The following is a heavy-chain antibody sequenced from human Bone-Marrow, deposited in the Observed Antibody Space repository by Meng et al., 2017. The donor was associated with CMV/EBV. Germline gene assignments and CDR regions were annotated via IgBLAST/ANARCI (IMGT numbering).Heavy chain of an antibody. J-gene: IGHJ3*02. CDR3: AIYYDSSGLKVDAFDI. D-gene: IGHD3-22*01. V-gene: IGHV3-30-3*01. Sequence: GGSLRLSCVGSGFTFSSYALHWVRQAPGEGLEWVTVISFDENNKYSADSVKGRFTISRDNSKNTLYLQMNSLRAEDTAVYYCAIYYDSSGLKVDAFDIWGQGTMVTVSS. CDR2: ISFDENNK. CDR1: GFTFSSYA.